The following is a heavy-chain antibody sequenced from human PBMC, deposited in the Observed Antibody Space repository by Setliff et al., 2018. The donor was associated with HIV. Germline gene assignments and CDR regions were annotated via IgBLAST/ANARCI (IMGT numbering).Heavy chain of an antibody. D-gene: IGHD3-9*01. CDR1: GYTFTSYY. CDR2: INPSGGST. V-gene: IGHV1-46*01. Sequence: ASVKVSCKASGYTFTSYYMHWVRQAPGQGLEWMGIINPSGGSTSYAQKLQGRVTMTRDTSTSTVYMEMTSLRSEDTAVYYCARRSILTGYYTFGADYWGQGTLVTVSS. CDR3: ARRSILTGYYTFGADY. J-gene: IGHJ4*02.